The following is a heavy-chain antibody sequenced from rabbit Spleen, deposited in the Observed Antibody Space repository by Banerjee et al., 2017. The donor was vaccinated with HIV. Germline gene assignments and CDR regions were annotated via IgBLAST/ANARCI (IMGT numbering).Heavy chain of an antibody. CDR3: ARDLVGVIGWNFYL. D-gene: IGHD1-1*01. CDR1: GFSFSNKAV. Sequence: QEQLEESGGGLVRPEGSLTLSCTASGFSFSNKAVMCWVRQAPGKGLEWIACINAVTGKAVYATWAKGRFTISRTSSTTVTLRMTSLTAADTATYFCARDLVGVIGWNFYLWGPGTLVTVS. J-gene: IGHJ4*01. V-gene: IGHV1S45*01. CDR2: INAVTGKA.